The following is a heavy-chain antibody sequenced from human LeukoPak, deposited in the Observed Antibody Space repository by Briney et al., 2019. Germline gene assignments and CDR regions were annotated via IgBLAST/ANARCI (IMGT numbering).Heavy chain of an antibody. CDR3: AKAERTTVTDDAFDI. V-gene: IGHV3-30*18. J-gene: IGHJ3*02. CDR2: ISYDGSNK. Sequence: PGRSLRLSCAASGFTFSSYGMHWVRQAPGKGLEWVAVISYDGSNKFYADSVKGRFTFSRDNSKNTLYLQMNSLRAEDTAVYYCAKAERTTVTDDAFDIWGQGAMVTVSS. CDR1: GFTFSSYG. D-gene: IGHD4-17*01.